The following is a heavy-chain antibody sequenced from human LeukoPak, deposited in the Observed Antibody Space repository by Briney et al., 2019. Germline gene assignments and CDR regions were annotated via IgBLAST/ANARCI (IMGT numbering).Heavy chain of an antibody. CDR3: ASSYSSSPNFDY. V-gene: IGHV3-7*01. D-gene: IGHD6-6*01. CDR2: IKQDGSEK. Sequence: PGGSLRLSCAASGFTFSSYWMSWVRQAPGKGLGWVANIKQDGSEKYYVDSVKGRFTISRDNAKNSLYLQMNSLRAEDTAVYYCASSYSSSPNFDYWGQGTLVTVSS. CDR1: GFTFSSYW. J-gene: IGHJ4*02.